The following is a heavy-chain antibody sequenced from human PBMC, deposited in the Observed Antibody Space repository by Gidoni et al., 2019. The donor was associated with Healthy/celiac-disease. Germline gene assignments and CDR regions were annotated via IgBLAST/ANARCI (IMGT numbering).Heavy chain of an antibody. V-gene: IGHV1-3*01. CDR1: GYTFTSYA. J-gene: IGHJ4*02. CDR3: ASGLAWVVAALN. CDR2: INAGNGNT. D-gene: IGHD2-15*01. Sequence: QVQLVQSGAEVKKPGASVKVSCKASGYTFTSYAMHWVRQAPGQGLEWMGWINAGNGNTKYSQKFQGRVTITRDTSASTAYMELSSLRSEDTAVYYCASGLAWVVAALNWGQGTLVTVSS.